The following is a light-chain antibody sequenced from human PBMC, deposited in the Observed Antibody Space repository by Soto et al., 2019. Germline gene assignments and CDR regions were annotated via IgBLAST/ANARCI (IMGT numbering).Light chain of an antibody. J-gene: IGKJ4*01. V-gene: IGKV4-1*01. CDR1: QSVLYSSNNNNY. Sequence: DIVMTQSPDSLTVSPVERATINCKSSQSVLYSSNNNNYLAWYQQKPGQPPKLLFYWASIRGSGVPDRFSGSGSGTDFTLTINSLQAEDVAVYYCQQYYTTPLTFGGGTKVDIK. CDR2: WAS. CDR3: QQYYTTPLT.